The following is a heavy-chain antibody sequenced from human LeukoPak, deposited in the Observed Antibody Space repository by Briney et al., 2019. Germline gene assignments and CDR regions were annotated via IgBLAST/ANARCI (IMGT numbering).Heavy chain of an antibody. CDR1: GGSISSYY. Sequence: SETLSLTCTVSGGSISSYYWSWIRQPPGKGLEWIGYIYYSGSTNYNPSLKSRVTISVDTSKNQFSLKLSSVTAADTAVYYCARAGRWELAFDYWGQGTLVTVSS. CDR2: IYYSGST. V-gene: IGHV4-59*01. CDR3: ARAGRWELAFDY. D-gene: IGHD1-26*01. J-gene: IGHJ4*02.